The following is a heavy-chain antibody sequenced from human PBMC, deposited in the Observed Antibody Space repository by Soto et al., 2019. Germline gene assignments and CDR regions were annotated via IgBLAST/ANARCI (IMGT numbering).Heavy chain of an antibody. J-gene: IGHJ3*02. CDR3: TRENIENSDGLYDAFHI. D-gene: IGHD5-18*01. CDR2: MIHHSGAV. CDR1: GYTFTDYY. V-gene: IGHV1-2*02. Sequence: AAVKVRGKTCGYTFTDYYTHWLRQAPEQGLECIGLMIHHSGAVYFAKKFRGRVTLTRDTSIGTPNNKVNSLTSVETVVYFCTRENIENSDGLYDAFHIWGSGTTVTVSS.